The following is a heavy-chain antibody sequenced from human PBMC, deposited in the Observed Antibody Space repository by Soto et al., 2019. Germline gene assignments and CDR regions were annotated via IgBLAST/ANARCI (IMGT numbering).Heavy chain of an antibody. CDR1: GFMFGRHG. CDR2: IAYDGSSK. J-gene: IGHJ4*02. D-gene: IGHD4-4*01. Sequence: GGSLRLSCAASGFMFGRHGMHWVRQAPGKGLEWVAVIAYDGSSKYHADSVKGRFTISRDNSKNTLYLQMNSLRTEDTAVYYCARVLGGMATVPFDYWGQGALVTVSS. V-gene: IGHV3-30*03. CDR3: ARVLGGMATVPFDY.